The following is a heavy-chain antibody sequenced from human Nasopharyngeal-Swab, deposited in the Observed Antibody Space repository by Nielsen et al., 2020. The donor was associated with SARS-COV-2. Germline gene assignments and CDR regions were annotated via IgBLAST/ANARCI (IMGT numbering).Heavy chain of an antibody. CDR3: ARGGYSGYDFTPADYYYYGMDV. CDR1: GYTFTGYY. J-gene: IGHJ6*02. Sequence: ASVKVSCNASGYTFTGYYMHWVRQAPGQGLEWMGRINPNSGGTNYAQKFQGRVTMTRDTSISTAYMELSRLRSDDTVVYYCARGGYSGYDFTPADYYYYGMDVWGQGTTVTVSS. V-gene: IGHV1-2*05. D-gene: IGHD5-12*01. CDR2: INPNSGGT.